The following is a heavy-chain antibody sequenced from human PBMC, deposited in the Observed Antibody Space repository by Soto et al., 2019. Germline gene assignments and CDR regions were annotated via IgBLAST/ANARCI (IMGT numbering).Heavy chain of an antibody. CDR2: ISGSGGST. V-gene: IGHV3-23*01. CDR3: AKVINGDDLDYYYGIAV. J-gene: IGHJ6*02. CDR1: GFTLSSYA. Sequence: GGSLRLSCAASGFTLSSYAMSWVRHASGKGLEWVSAISGSGGSTYYADSVKGRFTISRDNSKNTLYLQMNSLRAEDTAVYYCAKVINGDDLDYYYGIAVWGQRSTVIVSS. D-gene: IGHD4-17*01.